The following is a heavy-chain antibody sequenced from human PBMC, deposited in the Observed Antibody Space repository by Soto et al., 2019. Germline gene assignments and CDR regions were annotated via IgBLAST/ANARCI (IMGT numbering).Heavy chain of an antibody. D-gene: IGHD3-10*01. J-gene: IGHJ6*02. CDR2: ISVRGGST. CDR1: GFTFSSHA. CDR3: AKVNGPGDYHYYGMDV. V-gene: IGHV3-23*01. Sequence: GGSLRLSCAASGFTFSSHAMSWVRQAPGKGLEWVSSISVRGGSTYYADSVKGRFTISRDNSKNTVYLQMNSLGAEDTAVYYCAKVNGPGDYHYYGMDVWGQGTTVTVSS.